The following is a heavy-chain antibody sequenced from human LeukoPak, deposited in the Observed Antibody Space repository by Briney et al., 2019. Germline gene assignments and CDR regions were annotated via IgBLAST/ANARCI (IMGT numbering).Heavy chain of an antibody. CDR1: GGSISSSSYY. D-gene: IGHD2-15*01. CDR3: ARDAPPAYCSGGSCYFDY. J-gene: IGHJ4*02. V-gene: IGHV4-39*07. CDR2: VYTSGST. Sequence: PSETLSLTCTVSGGSISSSSYYWGWIRQPPGKGLEWIGRVYTSGSTDYNPSLKSRVTISFDTTKNQFSLNLSPVTAADTAVYYCARDAPPAYCSGGSCYFDYWGQGTLVTVSS.